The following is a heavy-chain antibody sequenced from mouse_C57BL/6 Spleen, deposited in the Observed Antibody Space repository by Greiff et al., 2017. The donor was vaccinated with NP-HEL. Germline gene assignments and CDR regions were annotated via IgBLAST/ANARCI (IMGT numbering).Heavy chain of an antibody. CDR2: ISYDGSN. CDR3: AREGIYYDYDNYFDY. D-gene: IGHD2-4*01. J-gene: IGHJ2*01. CDR1: GYSITSGYY. V-gene: IGHV3-6*01. Sequence: EVQRVESGPGLVKPSQSLSLTCSVTGYSITSGYYWNWIRQFPGNKLEWMGYISYDGSNNYNPSLKNRISITRDTSKNQFFLKLNSVTTEDTATYYCAREGIYYDYDNYFDYWGQGTTLTVSS.